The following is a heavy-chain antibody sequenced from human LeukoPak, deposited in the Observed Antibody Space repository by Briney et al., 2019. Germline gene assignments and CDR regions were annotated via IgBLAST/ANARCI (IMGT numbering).Heavy chain of an antibody. V-gene: IGHV4-34*01. J-gene: IGHJ4*02. Sequence: SETLSLTCAIYGGSFSGYYWSWIRQPPGKGLEWIGESHHSGSTNYNPSLKSRVTLSVDTSKNQFSLKLSSVTAADTAVYYCARAILSGYPDSWGQGTLVIVFS. CDR1: GGSFSGYY. CDR2: SHHSGST. CDR3: ARAILSGYPDS. D-gene: IGHD3-3*01.